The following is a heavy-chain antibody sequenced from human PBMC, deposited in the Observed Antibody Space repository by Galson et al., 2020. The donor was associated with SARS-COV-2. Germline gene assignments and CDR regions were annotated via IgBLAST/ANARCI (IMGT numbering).Heavy chain of an antibody. D-gene: IGHD3-10*01. CDR1: GGSFSGYY. J-gene: IGHJ5*02. CDR3: ARIPQLLLWFGELYDPGWFDP. CDR2: INHSGST. Sequence: SETLSLTCAVYGGSFSGYYWSWIRQPPGKGLEWIGDINHSGSTNYNPSLKSRVTISVDTSKNQFSLKLSSVTAADTAVYYCARIPQLLLWFGELYDPGWFDPWGQGTLVTVSS. V-gene: IGHV4-34*01.